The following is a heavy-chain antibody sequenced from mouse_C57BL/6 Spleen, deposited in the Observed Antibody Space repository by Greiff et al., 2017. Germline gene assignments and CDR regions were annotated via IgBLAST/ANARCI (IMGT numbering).Heavy chain of an antibody. CDR2: IRNKANGYTT. V-gene: IGHV7-3*01. J-gene: IGHJ2*01. D-gene: IGHD2-1*01. CDR1: GFTFTDYY. Sequence: EVKLVESGGGLVQPGGSLSLSCAASGFTFTDYYMSWVRQPPGKALEWLGFIRNKANGYTTEYSASVKGRFTISRDNSQSILYLQMNALRAEDSATYYCARTPPIYYGVDYWGQGTTLTVSS. CDR3: ARTPPIYYGVDY.